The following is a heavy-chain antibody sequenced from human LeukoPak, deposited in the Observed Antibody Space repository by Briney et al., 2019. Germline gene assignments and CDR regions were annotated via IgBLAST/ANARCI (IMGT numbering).Heavy chain of an antibody. V-gene: IGHV3-74*01. D-gene: IGHD6-13*01. Sequence: PGGSLRLSCVGSGFTYSNYWMHWVRQAPGKGPVWVSRINPDGTTTDYADSVKGRFTISRDNAKNLLYLQMNGLRADDTAVYYCARGEGIAAAGTKALDYWGQGTLVTVSS. CDR3: ARGEGIAAAGTKALDY. CDR1: GFTYSNYW. CDR2: INPDGTTT. J-gene: IGHJ4*02.